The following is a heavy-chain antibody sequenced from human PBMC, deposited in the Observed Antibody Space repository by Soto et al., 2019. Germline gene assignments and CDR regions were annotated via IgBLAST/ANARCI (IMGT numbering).Heavy chain of an antibody. CDR1: GFTFSSYA. Sequence: EVQLLESGGGLVQPGGPLRLSCAASGFTFSSYAMSWVRQAPGKGLEWVSGISGSGGSTHYADSVKGRFTISGDNPKNTLYLQMNSLRAEDTAVYYCAKAPHRKYYYYGMDVWGQGTTVTVSS. D-gene: IGHD3-16*02. CDR2: ISGSGGST. V-gene: IGHV3-23*01. CDR3: AKAPHRKYYYYGMDV. J-gene: IGHJ6*02.